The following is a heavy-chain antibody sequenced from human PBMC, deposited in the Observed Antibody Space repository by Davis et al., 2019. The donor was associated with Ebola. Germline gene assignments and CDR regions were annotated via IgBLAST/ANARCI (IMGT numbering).Heavy chain of an antibody. J-gene: IGHJ4*02. CDR3: ARENCSGGSCYAPFDY. V-gene: IGHV4-4*02. CDR1: GGSISSSNW. Sequence: MPSETLSLTCAVSGGSISSSNWWRWVRQPPGKGLEWIGEIYHSGSTNYNPSLKSRVTISVDKSKNQFSLKLSSVTAADTAVYYCARENCSGGSCYAPFDYWGQGTLVTVSS. CDR2: IYHSGST. D-gene: IGHD2-15*01.